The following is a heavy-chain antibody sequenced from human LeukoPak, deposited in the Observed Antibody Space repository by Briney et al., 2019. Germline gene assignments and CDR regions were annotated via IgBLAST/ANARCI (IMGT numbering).Heavy chain of an antibody. V-gene: IGHV3-74*01. J-gene: IGHJ3*02. CDR3: ARSSYCYDSSGHDAFDI. Sequence: GESLRLSCAASGFTFSSYWMHWVRQAPGKGLVWVSRINSDGSSTTYADSVKGRFTISRDNAKNTLYLQMNSLRAEDTAVYYCARSSYCYDSSGHDAFDIWGQGTMVTVSS. CDR2: INSDGSST. D-gene: IGHD3-22*01. CDR1: GFTFSSYW.